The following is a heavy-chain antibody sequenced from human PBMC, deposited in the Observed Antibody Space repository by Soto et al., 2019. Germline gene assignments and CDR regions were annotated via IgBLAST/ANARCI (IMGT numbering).Heavy chain of an antibody. D-gene: IGHD2-15*01. CDR3: AKETLGYCSSGSCRIDY. CDR2: ISGGGDNT. V-gene: IGHV3-23*01. Sequence: EVQLLESGGGLVQPGGSLRLSCAASGFTFSSYAMSWVRQAPGKGLEWVSTISGGGDNTYYADSVRGRFTISRDNSKNTLYLQRNSLRAEDTAVYYCAKETLGYCSSGSCRIDYWGQGTPVTVSS. CDR1: GFTFSSYA. J-gene: IGHJ4*02.